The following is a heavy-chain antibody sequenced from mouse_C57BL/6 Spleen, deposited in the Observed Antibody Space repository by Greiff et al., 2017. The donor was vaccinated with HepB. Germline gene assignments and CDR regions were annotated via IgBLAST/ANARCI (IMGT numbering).Heavy chain of an antibody. D-gene: IGHD1-1*01. CDR2: ISSGSSTI. Sequence: EVQRVESGGGLVKPGGSLKLSCAASGFTFSDYGMHWVRQAPEKGLEWVAYISSGSSTIYYADTVKGRFTISRDNAKNTLFLQMTSLRSEDTAMYYCATNYYGSSYGYWYFDVWGTGTTVTVSS. CDR3: ATNYYGSSYGYWYFDV. V-gene: IGHV5-17*01. J-gene: IGHJ1*03. CDR1: GFTFSDYG.